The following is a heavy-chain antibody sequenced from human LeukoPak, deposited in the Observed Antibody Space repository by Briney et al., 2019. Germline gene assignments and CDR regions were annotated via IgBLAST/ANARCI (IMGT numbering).Heavy chain of an antibody. D-gene: IGHD2-2*01. Sequence: GASVNVSCKASGGTFSSYAISWVRQAPGQGLEWMGRIIPILGIANYAQKFQGRVTITADKSTSTAYMELSSLRSEDTAVYYCARAGIVVVRSDNWFDPWGQGTLVTVSS. CDR3: ARAGIVVVRSDNWFDP. V-gene: IGHV1-69*04. CDR2: IIPILGIA. CDR1: GGTFSSYA. J-gene: IGHJ5*02.